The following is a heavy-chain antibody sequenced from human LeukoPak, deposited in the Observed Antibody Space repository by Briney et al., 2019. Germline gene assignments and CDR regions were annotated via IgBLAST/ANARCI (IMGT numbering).Heavy chain of an antibody. CDR1: GFTFSSYG. CDR3: AKDSAKKYDDY. Sequence: PPGGTLRLSCAVSGFTFSSYGMSWVRQAPGKGLEWVSGISGSGGNTYYADSVKGRFTISRDNSKNTLYLQMNSLRAEDTAVYYCAKDSAKKYDDYWGQGTLVTVSS. J-gene: IGHJ4*02. D-gene: IGHD2/OR15-2a*01. V-gene: IGHV3-23*01. CDR2: ISGSGGNT.